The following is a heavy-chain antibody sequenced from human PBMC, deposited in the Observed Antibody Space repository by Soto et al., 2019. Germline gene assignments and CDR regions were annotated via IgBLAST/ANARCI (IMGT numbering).Heavy chain of an antibody. Sequence: GASVKVSCKASGGTFSSYAISWVRQAPGQGLEWMGGIIPIFGTANYAQKFQGRVTITADESTSTAYMELSSLRSEDTAVYYCARVAPHCYDKLVWFDPWGQGTLVTVSS. V-gene: IGHV1-69*13. J-gene: IGHJ5*02. D-gene: IGHD3-22*01. CDR1: GGTFSSYA. CDR3: ARVAPHCYDKLVWFDP. CDR2: IIPIFGTA.